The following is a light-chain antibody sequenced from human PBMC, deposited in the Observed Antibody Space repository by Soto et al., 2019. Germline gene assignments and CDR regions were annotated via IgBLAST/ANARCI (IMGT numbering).Light chain of an antibody. CDR3: QQYDNLPIP. Sequence: QMTQSPASLSASVGDRVTITCQASQDISNYLNWYQQKPGKAPKLLIYDASNLETGVPSRFSGSGSGPDFTFTISSLQPEDIATYYCQQYDNLPIPFGQGTRLEIK. V-gene: IGKV1-33*01. CDR1: QDISNY. CDR2: DAS. J-gene: IGKJ5*01.